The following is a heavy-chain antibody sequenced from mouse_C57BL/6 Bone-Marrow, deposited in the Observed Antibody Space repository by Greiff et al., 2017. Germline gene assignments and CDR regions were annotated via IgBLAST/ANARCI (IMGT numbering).Heavy chain of an antibody. Sequence: QVQLQQPGAELVKPGASVKMSCKASGYTFTSYWITWVKQRPGQGLEWIGDIYPGSGSTNYNEKFKSKATLTVDTSSSTAYMQLSSLTSEDSAVYYCERYYYGNFYFDYWGQGTTLTVSS. CDR3: ERYYYGNFYFDY. CDR1: GYTFTSYW. J-gene: IGHJ2*01. V-gene: IGHV1-55*01. CDR2: IYPGSGST. D-gene: IGHD2-1*01.